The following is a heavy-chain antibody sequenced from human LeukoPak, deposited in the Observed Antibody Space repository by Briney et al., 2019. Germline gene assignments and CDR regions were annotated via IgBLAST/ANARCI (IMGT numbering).Heavy chain of an antibody. V-gene: IGHV3-15*01. J-gene: IGHJ4*02. CDR1: GLTFSNAW. D-gene: IGHD1-26*01. CDR3: TTDSLSSGSYYVVPFDY. Sequence: GGSLRLSCAASGLTFSNAWMSWVRQAPGKGLEWVGRIKSKTDGGTTDYAAPAKGRFTISRDDSKNTLYLQMNSLKTEDTAVYYCTTDSLSSGSYYVVPFDYWGQGTLVTVSS. CDR2: IKSKTDGGTT.